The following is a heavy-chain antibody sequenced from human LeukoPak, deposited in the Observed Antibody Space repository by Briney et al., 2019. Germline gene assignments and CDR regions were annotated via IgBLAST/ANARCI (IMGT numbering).Heavy chain of an antibody. D-gene: IGHD3-10*01. CDR1: GFTXSSYA. CDR3: ANARGG. J-gene: IGHJ4*02. CDR2: ISDSGDNT. Sequence: PGGSLRLSCAASGFTXSSYAMSWVRQAPGKGLEWVSAISDSGDNTYYADSMKGRFTISRDNSKNTLYLQMNSLRADDTAIYYCANARGGWGQGTLVTVSS. V-gene: IGHV3-23*01.